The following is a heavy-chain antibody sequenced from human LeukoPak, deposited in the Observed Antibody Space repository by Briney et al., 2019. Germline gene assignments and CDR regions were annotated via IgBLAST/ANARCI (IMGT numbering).Heavy chain of an antibody. CDR1: GFTFSSYG. D-gene: IGHD3-10*01. J-gene: IGHJ4*02. CDR3: ARRGSGTYSVDY. CDR2: IWSDGSNE. V-gene: IGHV3-33*01. Sequence: PGGSLRLSCEASGFTFSSYGMHWVRQAPGRGLEWVAIIWSDGSNEYFADSVKGRFTISRDNSKNTLYLQMNSLRAEDTAVYYCARRGSGTYSVDYWGQGTLVTVSS.